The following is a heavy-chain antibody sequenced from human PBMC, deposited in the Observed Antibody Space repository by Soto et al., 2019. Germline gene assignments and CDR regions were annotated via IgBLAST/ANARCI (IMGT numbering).Heavy chain of an antibody. CDR3: ARGPFVVLNYFES. V-gene: IGHV1-69*02. J-gene: IGHJ4*02. D-gene: IGHD2-15*01. Sequence: QVQLVQSGTEVKKPWSSVKVSCKASGGTFRNYPINWVRQAPGQGLEWMGSIFPLTDIPDYAQNFQARLTISADKSTSTAYMELSSLTSDDTAMYVCARGPFVVLNYFESWGQGTLVTVSS. CDR1: GGTFRNYP. CDR2: IFPLTDIP.